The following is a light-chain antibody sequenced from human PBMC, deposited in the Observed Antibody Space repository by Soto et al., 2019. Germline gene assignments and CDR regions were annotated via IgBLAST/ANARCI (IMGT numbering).Light chain of an antibody. Sequence: QSALTQSPSASGSPGQSVTISCTGTSSDIGGYNSVSWYQQHPGKAPKVMIYDATKRPSGVLDRFSGSKSGNTASLTVSALQAEDEADYYCSSFTDGNNFVFGTGTKLTVL. CDR1: SSDIGGYNS. CDR3: SSFTDGNNFV. J-gene: IGLJ1*01. CDR2: DAT. V-gene: IGLV2-8*01.